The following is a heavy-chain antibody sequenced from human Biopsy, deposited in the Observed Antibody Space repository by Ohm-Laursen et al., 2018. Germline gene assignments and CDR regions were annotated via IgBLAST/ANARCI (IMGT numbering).Heavy chain of an antibody. CDR2: VYYSGKT. D-gene: IGHD3-3*01. Sequence: SGTLSLTCPVSGGPISSYYWSWIRQPPGKGLEWIGDVYYSGKTNQNPSLKSRVTIFIDTSKYQFSLKLNSVTAADTAVYYCARLSSLFGVADCTDDWGQGTLVTVS. CDR1: GGPISSYY. V-gene: IGHV4-59*08. CDR3: ARLSSLFGVADCTDD. J-gene: IGHJ4*02.